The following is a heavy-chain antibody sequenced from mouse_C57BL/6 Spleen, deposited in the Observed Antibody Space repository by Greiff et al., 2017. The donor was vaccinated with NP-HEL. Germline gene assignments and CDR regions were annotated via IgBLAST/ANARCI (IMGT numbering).Heavy chain of an antibody. D-gene: IGHD1-1*01. CDR1: GFTFSSYA. J-gene: IGHJ2*01. CDR2: ISDGGSYT. V-gene: IGHV5-4*03. CDR3: ARAYYYGSRYYFDY. Sequence: EVNVVESGGGLVKPGGSLKLSCAASGFTFSSYAMSWVRQTPEKRLEWVATISDGGSYTYYPDNVKGRFTISRDNAKNNLYLQMSHLKSEDTAMYYCARAYYYGSRYYFDYWGQGTTLTVSS.